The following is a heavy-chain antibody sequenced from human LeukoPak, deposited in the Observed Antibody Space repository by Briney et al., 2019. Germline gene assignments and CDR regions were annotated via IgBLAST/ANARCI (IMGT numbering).Heavy chain of an antibody. Sequence: GGSLRLSCAASGFTFSSYSMNWVRQAPGKGLEWVSSISSSSSYIYYADSVKGRFTTSRDNAKNSLYLQMNSLRAEDTAVYYCARDVSSGYCSSTSCSAFDYWGQGTLVTVSS. J-gene: IGHJ4*02. CDR3: ARDVSSGYCSSTSCSAFDY. D-gene: IGHD2-2*01. CDR2: ISSSSSYI. V-gene: IGHV3-21*01. CDR1: GFTFSSYS.